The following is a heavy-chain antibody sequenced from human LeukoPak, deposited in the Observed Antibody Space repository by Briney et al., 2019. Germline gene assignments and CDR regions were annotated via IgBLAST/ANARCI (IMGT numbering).Heavy chain of an antibody. D-gene: IGHD2-2*01. CDR3: ARHHESRYCSSTSCPTGWFDP. J-gene: IGHJ5*02. CDR2: MNPNRGNT. CDR1: GYTFTSYD. Sequence: ASVKVSCKASGYTFTSYDINWVRQATGPPLEWMGWMNPNRGNTGYAEKFQSRVTMTRNTSISTAYMELSSLRSEDTAVYYCARHHESRYCSSTSCPTGWFDPWGQGTLVTVSS. V-gene: IGHV1-8*01.